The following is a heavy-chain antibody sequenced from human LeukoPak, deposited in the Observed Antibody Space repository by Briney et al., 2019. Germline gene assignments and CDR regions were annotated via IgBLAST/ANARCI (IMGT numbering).Heavy chain of an antibody. CDR3: AVGYCSGASCYGVDY. V-gene: IGHV4-4*07. D-gene: IGHD2-15*01. CDR2: IYTSGST. Sequence: SETLSLTCTVSGGSISSYYWSWIRQPAGKGLEWIGRIYTSGSTNYNPSLKSRVTMSVDTSKNQFSLKLSSVTAADTAVYYCAVGYCSGASCYGVDYWGQGTLVTVSS. CDR1: GGSISSYY. J-gene: IGHJ4*02.